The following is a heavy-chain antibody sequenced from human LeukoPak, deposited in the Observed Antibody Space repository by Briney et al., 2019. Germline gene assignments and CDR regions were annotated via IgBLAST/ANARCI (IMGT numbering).Heavy chain of an antibody. V-gene: IGHV2-70*11. CDR2: IDWDGDE. Sequence: SGPALVKPTQTLTLTCTFSGFSLSTSGMCVSWIRQPPGKALEWLARIDWDGDEYYSTSLKTRLTISKDTSKNQVVLRMTNMDPVDTGTYYCARAFYFDSSGYFFDYWGQGTLVTVSA. J-gene: IGHJ4*02. CDR1: GFSLSTSGMC. CDR3: ARAFYFDSSGYFFDY. D-gene: IGHD3-22*01.